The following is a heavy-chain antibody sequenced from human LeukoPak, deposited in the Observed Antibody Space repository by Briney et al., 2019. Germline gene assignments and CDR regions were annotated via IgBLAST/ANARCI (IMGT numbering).Heavy chain of an antibody. CDR2: INYSGST. CDR1: GGSITGRDSS. CDR3: ARDKDKKGDGLDV. Sequence: SETLSLTCTVSGGSITGRDSSWSWIRQPPGKGLEWIGYINYSGSTSYNPSLKSRVTISVDTSKNQFSLKLSSVTAADTAVYYCARDKDKKGDGLDVWGQGTTVTVSS. V-gene: IGHV4-30-4*01. J-gene: IGHJ6*02.